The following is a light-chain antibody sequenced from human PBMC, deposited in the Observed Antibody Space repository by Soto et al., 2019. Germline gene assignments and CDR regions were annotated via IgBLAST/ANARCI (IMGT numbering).Light chain of an antibody. CDR1: QGIYSR. J-gene: IGKJ1*01. V-gene: IGKV1-12*01. Sequence: DIQMTQSPSSVSASVGDTVTITCRASQGIYSRLAWYQQKPGKAPELLIYATSTLQNGVPSRFSGSGFGTEFTLTISSLQPDDFATYYCQQYDSFSVWTFGQGTKVDIK. CDR2: ATS. CDR3: QQYDSFSVWT.